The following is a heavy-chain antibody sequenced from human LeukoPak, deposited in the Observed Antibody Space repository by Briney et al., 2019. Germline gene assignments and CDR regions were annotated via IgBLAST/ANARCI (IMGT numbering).Heavy chain of an antibody. CDR2: INPSGGST. Sequence: ASVKVSCKASGYTFTTYYMHWVRQAPGQGLEWMGIINPSGGSTTYAQNFQGRVTMTRDTSTSAVYMEVSSLRSEDTAVYYCARGGEGGATTDFDYWGQGTLVTVSS. D-gene: IGHD1-26*01. V-gene: IGHV1-46*01. CDR3: ARGGEGGATTDFDY. J-gene: IGHJ4*02. CDR1: GYTFTTYY.